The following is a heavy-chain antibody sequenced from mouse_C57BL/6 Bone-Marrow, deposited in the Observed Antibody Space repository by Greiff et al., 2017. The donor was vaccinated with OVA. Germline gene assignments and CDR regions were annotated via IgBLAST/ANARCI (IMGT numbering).Heavy chain of an antibody. CDR2: IYPGSGST. CDR3: ARRYYGSSWYFDV. J-gene: IGHJ1*03. V-gene: IGHV1-55*01. D-gene: IGHD1-1*01. CDR1: GYTFTSFW. Sequence: QVQLQQPGAELVKPGASVKMSCKASGYTFTSFWITWVKQRPGQGLEWIGDIYPGSGSTNYNEKFKSKATLTVDTSSSTAYMQLSSLTSEDSAVDYCARRYYGSSWYFDVWGTGTTVTVSS.